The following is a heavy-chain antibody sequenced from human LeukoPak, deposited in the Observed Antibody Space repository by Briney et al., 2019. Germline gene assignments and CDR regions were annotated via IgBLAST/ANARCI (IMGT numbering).Heavy chain of an antibody. D-gene: IGHD6-13*01. CDR3: ARWFMGSSWYYFDY. Sequence: PGGSLRLSCAASGFTFSSYSMNWVRQAPGKGLEWVSSISSSSSYIYYADSVKGRFTISRDNAKNSLYLQMNSLRAEDTAVYYCARWFMGSSWYYFDYWGQGTLVTVSS. V-gene: IGHV3-21*01. CDR1: GFTFSSYS. J-gene: IGHJ4*02. CDR2: ISSSSSYI.